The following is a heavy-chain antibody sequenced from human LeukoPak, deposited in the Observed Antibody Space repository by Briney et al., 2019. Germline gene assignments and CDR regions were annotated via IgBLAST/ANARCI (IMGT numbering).Heavy chain of an antibody. CDR2: INPNSGGT. D-gene: IGHD6-19*01. CDR3: ARDPVAGEFDY. V-gene: IGHV1-2*06. CDR1: GYTFTGYY. Sequence: ASVKVSCKASGYTFTGYYMHWVRQAPGQGLEWMGRINPNSGGTNYAQKFQGRVTMTRDTFISTAYMELSRLRSDDTAVYYCARDPVAGEFDYWGQGTLVTVSS. J-gene: IGHJ4*02.